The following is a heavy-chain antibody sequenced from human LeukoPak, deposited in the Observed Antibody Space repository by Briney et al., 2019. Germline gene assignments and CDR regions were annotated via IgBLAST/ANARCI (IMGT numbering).Heavy chain of an antibody. CDR2: ISYDGSNK. D-gene: IGHD1-26*01. CDR1: GFTFSSYA. J-gene: IGHJ4*02. Sequence: PPGRSLRLSCAASGFTFSSYAMHWVRQAPGKGLEWVAVISYDGSNKYYADSVKGRFTISRGNSKNTLYLQMNSLRAEDTAVYYCAKIVGATNSDYWGQGTLVTVSS. V-gene: IGHV3-30-3*01. CDR3: AKIVGATNSDY.